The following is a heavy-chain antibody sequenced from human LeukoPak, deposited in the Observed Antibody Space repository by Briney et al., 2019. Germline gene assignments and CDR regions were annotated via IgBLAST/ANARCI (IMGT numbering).Heavy chain of an antibody. D-gene: IGHD3-9*01. CDR2: INHSGST. CDR1: GGSFSGYY. V-gene: IGHV4-34*01. CDR3: ARGVLRYFDWLPHFDY. J-gene: IGHJ4*02. Sequence: SETLSLTCAVYGGSFSGYYWSWIRQPPGKGLEWIGEINHSGSTNYNPSLKSRVTISVDTSKNQFSLKLSSGTAADTAVYYCARGVLRYFDWLPHFDYWGQGTLVTVSS.